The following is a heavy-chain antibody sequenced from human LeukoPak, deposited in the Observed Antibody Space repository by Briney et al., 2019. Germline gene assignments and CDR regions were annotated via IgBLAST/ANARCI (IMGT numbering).Heavy chain of an antibody. CDR1: GFTFSSYA. J-gene: IGHJ4*02. D-gene: IGHD3-10*01. V-gene: IGHV3-23*01. Sequence: GGSLRLSCAASGFTFSSYAISWVRQAPGKGLEWVSAISGSGDSTYYADSGKGRFTVARDNSKNTLYLQMNSLSAEDTAVYYCAKVLLWFGEYDNWGQGTLVTVSS. CDR2: ISGSGDST. CDR3: AKVLLWFGEYDN.